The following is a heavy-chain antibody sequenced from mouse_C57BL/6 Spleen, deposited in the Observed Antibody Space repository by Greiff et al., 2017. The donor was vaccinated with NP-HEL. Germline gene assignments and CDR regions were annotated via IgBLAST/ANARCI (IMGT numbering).Heavy chain of an antibody. D-gene: IGHD2-1*01. CDR2: IDPEDGAT. V-gene: IGHV14-1*01. J-gene: IGHJ3*01. Sequence: DVKLQESGAELVRPGASVKLSCTASGFNIKDYYMHWVKQRPEQGLEWIGRIDPEDGATEYAPKFQGKATMTADTSSHTAYLQLSSLASEDTAVYYCTTSGGYYGNYGAYWGQGTLVTVSA. CDR1: GFNIKDYY. CDR3: TTSGGYYGNYGAY.